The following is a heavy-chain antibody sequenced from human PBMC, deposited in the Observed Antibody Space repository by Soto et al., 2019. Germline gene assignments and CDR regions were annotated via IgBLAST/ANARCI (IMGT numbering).Heavy chain of an antibody. CDR1: GFTFSSYG. V-gene: IGHV3-33*01. D-gene: IGHD1-1*01. J-gene: IGHJ6*02. CDR3: ASCVTTTHYYYGMDV. CDR2: IWYDGSNK. Sequence: PGGSLRLSCAASGFTFSSYGMHWVRQAPGKGLEWVAVIWYDGSNKYYADSVKGRFTISRDNSKNTLYLQMSSLRSEDTAVYYCASCVTTTHYYYGMDVWGQGTTVTVSS.